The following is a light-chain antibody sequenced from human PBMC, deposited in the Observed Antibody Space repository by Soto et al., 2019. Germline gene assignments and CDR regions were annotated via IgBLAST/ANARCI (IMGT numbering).Light chain of an antibody. J-gene: IGKJ1*01. CDR1: QIFNSKY. V-gene: IGKV3-20*01. Sequence: MVLTKSPGTLSLYPGDRATLSCRASQIFNSKYLAWYQQKPGQAPRLLIYGASSRASGIPDRFSGSASGTDFTLTINRLEPDDSAVYYCQQYRTLWTFGQGTRVEIK. CDR2: GAS. CDR3: QQYRTLWT.